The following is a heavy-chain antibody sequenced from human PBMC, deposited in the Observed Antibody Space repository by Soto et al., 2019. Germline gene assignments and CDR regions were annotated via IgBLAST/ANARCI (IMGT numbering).Heavy chain of an antibody. V-gene: IGHV3-30-3*01. J-gene: IGHJ6*02. CDR2: ISYDGSNK. D-gene: IGHD6-13*01. CDR3: ARVFRSSWCHYYYYYGMDV. CDR1: GFTFSSYA. Sequence: QVQLVESGGGVVQPGRSLRLSCAASGFTFSSYAMHWVRQAPGKGLEWVAVISYDGSNKYYADSVKGRFTISRDNSKNTLYLQMNSLRAEDTAVYYCARVFRSSWCHYYYYYGMDVWGQGTTVTVSS.